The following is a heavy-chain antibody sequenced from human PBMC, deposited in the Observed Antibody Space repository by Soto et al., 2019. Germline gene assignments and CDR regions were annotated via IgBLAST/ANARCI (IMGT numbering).Heavy chain of an antibody. V-gene: IGHV3-23*01. J-gene: IGHJ4*02. D-gene: IGHD2-15*01. Sequence: EVQVLESGGALVQPTGSLRLSCSASGFNFTNQVINWVRQAPGKGLEWVSSISNSDDVGFYADSVRGRFIVSRDISTNSVFLQMNFLRVEDTAIYYCVKTVVSTILEDYWGQGTLVTVSS. CDR3: VKTVVSTILEDY. CDR1: GFNFTNQV. CDR2: ISNSDDVG.